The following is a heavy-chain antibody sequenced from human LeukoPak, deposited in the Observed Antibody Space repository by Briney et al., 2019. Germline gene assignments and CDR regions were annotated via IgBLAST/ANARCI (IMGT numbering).Heavy chain of an antibody. V-gene: IGHV3-23*01. Sequence: GGSLRLSCAASGFTFSSYAMSWVRQAPGEGLEWVSAISGSGYSTYYADSVKGRFTISRDNSKNTLYLQMNSLRAEDTAVYYCARDGVITRNDAFDIWGQGTMVTVSS. J-gene: IGHJ3*02. CDR2: ISGSGYST. CDR1: GFTFSSYA. CDR3: ARDGVITRNDAFDI. D-gene: IGHD3-22*01.